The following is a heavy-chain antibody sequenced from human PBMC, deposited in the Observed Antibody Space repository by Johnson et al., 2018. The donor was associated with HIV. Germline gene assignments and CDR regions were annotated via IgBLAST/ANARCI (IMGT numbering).Heavy chain of an antibody. CDR3: ARGLWLTPDVFDI. V-gene: IGHV3-30*02. CDR2: TQYDGSNK. Sequence: QVQLVESGGDVVQPGGSLRLSCAASGFSFSSYGIHWVRQAPGKGLEWVAFTQYDGSNKYYADSVKGRFTISRDNSKKTLFLQLNNLRAEDTAVYFCARGLWLTPDVFDIWGQGTMVTVSS. J-gene: IGHJ3*02. CDR1: GFSFSSYG. D-gene: IGHD6-19*01.